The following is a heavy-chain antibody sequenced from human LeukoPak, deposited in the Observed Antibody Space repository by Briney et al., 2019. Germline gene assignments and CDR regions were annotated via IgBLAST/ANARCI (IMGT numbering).Heavy chain of an antibody. CDR3: ATDLVWSRDY. D-gene: IGHD3-3*01. CDR2: IIPIFGTA. Sequence: SVKVSCKASGGTFSSYTISWVRQAPGQGLEWMGGIIPIFGTANYAQRFQGRVTITADESTSTAYMELSSLRSEDTAVYYCATDLVWSRDYWGQGTLVTVSS. J-gene: IGHJ4*02. V-gene: IGHV1-69*13. CDR1: GGTFSSYT.